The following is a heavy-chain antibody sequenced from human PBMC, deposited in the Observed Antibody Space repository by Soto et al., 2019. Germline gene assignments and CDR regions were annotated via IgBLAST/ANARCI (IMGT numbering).Heavy chain of an antibody. D-gene: IGHD3-22*01. J-gene: IGHJ4*02. CDR1: GGSISSYY. V-gene: IGHV4-59*08. CDR2: IYYSGST. Sequence: PSETQSLTCTVSGGSISSYYWSWIRQPPGKGLEWIGYIYYSGSTNYNPSLKSRVTISVDTSKNQFSLKLSSVTAADTAVYYCARSSPDYYDSSGYEGHYFDYWGQGTLVTVSS. CDR3: ARSSPDYYDSSGYEGHYFDY.